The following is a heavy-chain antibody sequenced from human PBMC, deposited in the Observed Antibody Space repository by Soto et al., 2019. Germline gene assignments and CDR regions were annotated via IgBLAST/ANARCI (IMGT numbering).Heavy chain of an antibody. D-gene: IGHD2-21*01. CDR2: IYWDDSK. J-gene: IGHJ4*02. Sequence: QITLKESGPTLVKPTQTLTLTCTFSGFSLTTDRVGVGWIRQPPGEALEWLAVIYWDDSKTYRPSLESRLTITKDTSKNQEAHTMTNMDSLDTARYYCAHDCGGRSLYWGQGTLVTVSS. CDR1: GFSLTTDRVG. V-gene: IGHV2-5*02. CDR3: AHDCGGRSLY.